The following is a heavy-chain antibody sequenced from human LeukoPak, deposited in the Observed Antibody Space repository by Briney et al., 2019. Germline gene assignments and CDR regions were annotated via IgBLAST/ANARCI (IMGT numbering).Heavy chain of an antibody. CDR2: IYHSGST. CDR3: ARAPAPPPMVRGGGYFQH. V-gene: IGHV4-4*02. J-gene: IGHJ1*01. Sequence: SGTLSLTCAVSGGSISSSNWWSWVRQPPGKGLEWIGEIYHSGSTNYNPSLKSRVTISVDKSKNQFSLKLSSVTAADTAVYYCARAPAPPPMVRGGGYFQHWGQGTLVTVSS. CDR1: GGSISSSNW. D-gene: IGHD3-10*01.